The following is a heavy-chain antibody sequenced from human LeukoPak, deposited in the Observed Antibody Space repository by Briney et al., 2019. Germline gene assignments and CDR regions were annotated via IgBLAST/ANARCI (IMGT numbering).Heavy chain of an antibody. V-gene: IGHV1-69*13. CDR1: GGTFSNYA. Sequence: ASVKVSCKASGGTFSNYAINWVRQAPGQGLEWMGGIIPIFGTANYAQKFQGRVTITADESTSTAYMELRSLRSEDTAVYYCARDASIYDSRAYYYLWWGQGTLVTVSS. J-gene: IGHJ4*02. CDR3: ARDASIYDSRAYYYLW. CDR2: IIPIFGTA. D-gene: IGHD3-22*01.